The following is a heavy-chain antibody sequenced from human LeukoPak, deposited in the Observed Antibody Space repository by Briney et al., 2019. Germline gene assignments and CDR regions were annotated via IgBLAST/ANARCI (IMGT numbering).Heavy chain of an antibody. J-gene: IGHJ4*02. CDR3: ARAGSGYDPFDY. CDR1: GYSISSGYY. CDR2: IYYSGST. D-gene: IGHD2-2*01. V-gene: IGHV4-61*01. Sequence: SETLSLTCAVSGYSISSGYYWSWIRQPPGKGLEWIGCIYYSGSTNYNPSLKSRVTISVDTSKNQFSLKLSSVTAADTAVYYCARAGSGYDPFDYWGQGTLVTVSS.